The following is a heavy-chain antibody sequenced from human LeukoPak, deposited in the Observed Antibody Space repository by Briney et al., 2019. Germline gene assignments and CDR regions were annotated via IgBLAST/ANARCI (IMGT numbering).Heavy chain of an antibody. CDR3: ASRRGCSGGSCFHGWFDP. CDR2: INRSGST. J-gene: IGHJ5*02. V-gene: IGHV4-34*01. Sequence: SETLSLTCAVYGGSFSGYYWSWIRQPPGKGLEWIGEINRSGSTNYNPSLKSRVTISVDTSKNQFSLKLSSVTAADTAVYYCASRRGCSGGSCFHGWFDPWGQGTLVTVSS. D-gene: IGHD2-15*01. CDR1: GGSFSGYY.